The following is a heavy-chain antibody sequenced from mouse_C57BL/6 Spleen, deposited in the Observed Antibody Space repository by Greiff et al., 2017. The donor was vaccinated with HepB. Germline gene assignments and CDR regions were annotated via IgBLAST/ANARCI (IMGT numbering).Heavy chain of an antibody. D-gene: IGHD2-1*01. V-gene: IGHV5-17*01. J-gene: IGHJ3*01. CDR2: ISSGSSTI. Sequence: EVQLKESGGGLVKPGGSLKLSCAASGFTFSDYGMHWVRQAPEKGLEWVAYISSGSSTIYYADTVKGRFTISRDNAKNTLFLQMTSLRSEDTAMYYCARPGIYYASFAYWGQGTLVTVSA. CDR1: GFTFSDYG. CDR3: ARPGIYYASFAY.